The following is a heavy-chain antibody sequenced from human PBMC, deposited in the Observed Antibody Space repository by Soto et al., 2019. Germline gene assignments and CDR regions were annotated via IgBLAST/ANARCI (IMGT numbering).Heavy chain of an antibody. V-gene: IGHV3-7*01. Sequence: PGGSLRLSCAASGFTFSSYWMSWVRQAPGKGLEWVANIKQDGSEKYYVDSVKGRFTISRDNAKNSLYLQMNSLRAEDTAVYYCARGGPPPLRWFDPWGQGTLVTVSS. CDR3: ARGGPPPLRWFDP. J-gene: IGHJ5*02. CDR1: GFTFSSYW. D-gene: IGHD3-16*01. CDR2: IKQDGSEK.